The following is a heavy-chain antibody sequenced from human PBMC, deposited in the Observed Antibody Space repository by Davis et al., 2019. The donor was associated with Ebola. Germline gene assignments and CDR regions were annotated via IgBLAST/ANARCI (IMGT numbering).Heavy chain of an antibody. CDR2: IYHSGST. Sequence: PGGSLRLSCAVSGGSISSSNWRSWVRQPPGKGLEWIGEIYHSGSTNYNPSLKSRVTISVDKSKNQFSLRLTSVTAADTAVYYCARGPFRVHYDSSGYQKIDYWGQGTLVTVSS. J-gene: IGHJ4*02. D-gene: IGHD3-22*01. CDR1: GGSISSSNW. V-gene: IGHV4-4*02. CDR3: ARGPFRVHYDSSGYQKIDY.